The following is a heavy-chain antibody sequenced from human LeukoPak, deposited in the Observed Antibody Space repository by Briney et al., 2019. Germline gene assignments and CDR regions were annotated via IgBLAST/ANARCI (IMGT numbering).Heavy chain of an antibody. D-gene: IGHD2-21*02. J-gene: IGHJ4*02. CDR2: IYTSGST. CDR1: GGSISSYY. CDR3: AREGRRDLSDS. V-gene: IGHV4-4*07. Sequence: PSETLSLTCTVSGGSISSYYWSWIRQPAGKGLEWIGRIYTSGSTNYNPSLKSRVTMSVDASKNQFSLKVTSVTAADTAIYYCAREGRRDLSDSWGQGTLVTVSS.